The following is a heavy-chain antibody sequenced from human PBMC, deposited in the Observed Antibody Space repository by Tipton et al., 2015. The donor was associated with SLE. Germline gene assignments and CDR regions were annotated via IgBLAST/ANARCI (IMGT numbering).Heavy chain of an antibody. Sequence: TLSLTCAVSGYSISSGYYWGWIRQPPGKGLEWIGSIYYSGGSYYNPSLKSRVSISLDTSKNQFSLKLSSVTAADTAVYYCARVEGDGYFDYWGQGTLVTVSS. J-gene: IGHJ4*02. D-gene: IGHD3-10*01. CDR2: IYYSGGS. V-gene: IGHV4-38-2*01. CDR1: GYSISSGYY. CDR3: ARVEGDGYFDY.